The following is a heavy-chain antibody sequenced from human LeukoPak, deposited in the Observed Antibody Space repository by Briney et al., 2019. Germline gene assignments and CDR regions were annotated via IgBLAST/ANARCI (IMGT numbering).Heavy chain of an antibody. CDR2: IYHSGST. CDR3: ARTHYDICDH. Sequence: SETLSLTCTVSGGSISSYYWSWIRQPAGKGLEWIGHIYHSGSTNYNPSLKSRVIISVDMSKNQFSLKLSSVTAADTAVYYCARTHYDICDHWGQGTLVTVSS. V-gene: IGHV4-4*07. CDR1: GGSISSYY. J-gene: IGHJ4*02. D-gene: IGHD3-22*01.